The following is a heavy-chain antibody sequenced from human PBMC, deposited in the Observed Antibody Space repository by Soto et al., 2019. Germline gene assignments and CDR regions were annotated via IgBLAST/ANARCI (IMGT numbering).Heavy chain of an antibody. CDR3: VIGASGHWYMDV. CDR1: EFTFSNYW. Sequence: EVQLVQSGGGLVQPGGSLRLSCAASEFTFSNYWMHWVRQAPGKGLVWVSRINRDGSGSNYADSAEGRFTISRDNAKNTVYLQMNSLRAEDTAVYYCVIGASGHWYMDVGGKGTTVTVSS. D-gene: IGHD3-10*01. J-gene: IGHJ6*03. CDR2: INRDGSGS. V-gene: IGHV3-74*01.